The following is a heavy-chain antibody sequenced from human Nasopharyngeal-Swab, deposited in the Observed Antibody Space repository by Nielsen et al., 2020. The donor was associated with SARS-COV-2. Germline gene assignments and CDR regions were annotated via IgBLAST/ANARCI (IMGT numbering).Heavy chain of an antibody. CDR2: ISSSSSYI. Sequence: GGSLRLSCAASGFTFSSYSMNWVRQAPGKGLEWVSSISSSSSYIYYADSVKGRFTIPRDNAKNSLYLQMNSLRAEDKAVYYCARDRRPSGGWYSSAFNIWGQGTMVTFSS. CDR1: GFTFSSYS. CDR3: ARDRRPSGGWYSSAFNI. V-gene: IGHV3-21*01. D-gene: IGHD6-19*01. J-gene: IGHJ3*02.